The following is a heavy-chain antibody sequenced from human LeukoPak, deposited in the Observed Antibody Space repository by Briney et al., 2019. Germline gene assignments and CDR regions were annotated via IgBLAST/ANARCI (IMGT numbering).Heavy chain of an antibody. CDR2: IDTNTGDT. CDR3: ARAPTYYDILTGYHNWFDP. J-gene: IGHJ5*02. D-gene: IGHD3-9*01. CDR1: GYTFTAYY. V-gene: IGHV1-2*02. Sequence: GASVKVSCKASGYTFTAYYMHWVRQAPGQGLEWMGWIDTNTGDTKYAQKFQGRVTMTRDTSISTAYMELSRLRSDDTAVYYCARAPTYYDILTGYHNWFDPWGQGTLVTVSS.